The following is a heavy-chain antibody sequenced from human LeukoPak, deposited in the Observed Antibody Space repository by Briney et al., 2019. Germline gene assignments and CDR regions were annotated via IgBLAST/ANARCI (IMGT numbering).Heavy chain of an antibody. D-gene: IGHD2-21*01. Sequence: GGSLRLSCAVSGFSLTTYAMSWVRQAPGEGLEWVSALSGDGAAAWYADSVKGRFTISRDTSTSTLFLQMNALRDCDTALYYCAKDRAYPNDVFDIWGQGTMVTVS. V-gene: IGHV3-23*01. CDR2: LSGDGAAA. CDR1: GFSLTTYA. J-gene: IGHJ3*02. CDR3: AKDRAYPNDVFDI.